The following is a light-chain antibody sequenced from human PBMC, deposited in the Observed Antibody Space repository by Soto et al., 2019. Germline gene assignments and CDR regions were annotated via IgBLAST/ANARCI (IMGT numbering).Light chain of an antibody. CDR3: SSYTSSSTLV. J-gene: IGLJ2*01. CDR1: SSDVGGYNY. V-gene: IGLV2-14*01. Sequence: QSVLTQPASVSGSPGQASTISCTGSSSDVGGYNYVSWYQQHPGKAPKLMIYEVSNRPSGISNRFSGSKSGNTASLTLSGLQAEDEADYYCSSYTSSSTLVFGGGTKVTVL. CDR2: EVS.